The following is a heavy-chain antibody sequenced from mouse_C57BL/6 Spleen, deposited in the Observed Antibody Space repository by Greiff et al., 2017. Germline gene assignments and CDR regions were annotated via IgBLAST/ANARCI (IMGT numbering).Heavy chain of an antibody. J-gene: IGHJ3*01. V-gene: IGHV5-6*01. Sequence: EVTLMESGGDLVKPGGSLKLSCAASGFTFSSYGMSWVRQTPDKRLEWVATISSGGSYTYYPDSVKGRFTISRDNAKNTLYLQMSSLMSEDTARYYCALLWAAYWGQGTLGTVSA. CDR1: GFTFSSYG. D-gene: IGHD2-10*01. CDR3: ALLWAAY. CDR2: ISSGGSYT.